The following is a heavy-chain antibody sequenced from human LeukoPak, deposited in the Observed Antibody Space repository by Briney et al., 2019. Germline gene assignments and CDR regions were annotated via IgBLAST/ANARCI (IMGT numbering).Heavy chain of an antibody. Sequence: TSETLSLTCTVSGGSVTSGAYYWSWLRQPPGKGLEWIGYIFYSGTTYYNPSLKSRVIISIDTSKNQFSLKLSSVTAADTAVYYCAREYTLYRSGWFLDYWGQGTVVTVSS. D-gene: IGHD6-19*01. J-gene: IGHJ4*02. CDR2: IFYSGTT. CDR3: AREYTLYRSGWFLDY. CDR1: GGSVTSGAYY. V-gene: IGHV4-30-4*01.